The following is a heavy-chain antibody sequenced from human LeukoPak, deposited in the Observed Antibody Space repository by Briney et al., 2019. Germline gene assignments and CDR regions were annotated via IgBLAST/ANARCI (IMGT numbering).Heavy chain of an antibody. V-gene: IGHV3-7*01. CDR2: IKQDASER. CDR3: ATPTAGTWHFDY. D-gene: IGHD1-1*01. CDR1: GFTFSSYW. Sequence: GGSLRLSCAASGFTFSSYWMTWVRQAPGKGLEWVANIKQDASERYYVDSVKSRFTISRDNAKNSLYLQMNSLRAEDTAVYYCATPTAGTWHFDYWGQGTLVTVSS. J-gene: IGHJ4*02.